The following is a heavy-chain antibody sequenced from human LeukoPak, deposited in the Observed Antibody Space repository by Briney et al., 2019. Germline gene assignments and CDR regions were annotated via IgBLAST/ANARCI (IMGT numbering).Heavy chain of an antibody. CDR1: GFTFSSYA. CDR3: AKDFAYYDILTGYYNDPDY. D-gene: IGHD3-9*01. J-gene: IGHJ4*02. V-gene: IGHV3-23*01. Sequence: GGSPRLSCAASGFTFSSYAMSWVRQAPGKGLEWVSAISGSGGSTYYADSVKGRFTISRDNSKNTLYLQMNSLRAEDTAVYYCAKDFAYYDILTGYYNDPDYWGQGTLVTVSS. CDR2: ISGSGGST.